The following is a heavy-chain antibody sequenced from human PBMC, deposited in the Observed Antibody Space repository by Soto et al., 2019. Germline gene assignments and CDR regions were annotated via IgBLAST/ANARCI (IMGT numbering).Heavy chain of an antibody. D-gene: IGHD5-18*01. Sequence: QVQLQESGPGLVKPSQTLSLTCTVSGGSISSGDYYWSWIRQPPGKGLECIGYISYSGSTYYNPALKSRVTISVDTSKNQCSLKLSSVTAADTAVYYCAGTWIQLWRFDYWGHGTLVTVSS. CDR1: GGSISSGDYY. V-gene: IGHV4-30-4*01. CDR3: AGTWIQLWRFDY. J-gene: IGHJ4*01. CDR2: ISYSGST.